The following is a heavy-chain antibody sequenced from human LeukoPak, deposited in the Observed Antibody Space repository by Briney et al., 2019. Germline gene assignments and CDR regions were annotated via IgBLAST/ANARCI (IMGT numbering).Heavy chain of an antibody. V-gene: IGHV3-23*01. D-gene: IGHD3-22*01. Sequence: PGGSLRLSCAASGFIFSNNIMNWVRQAPGKGLEWVSVISADGGDIHYADSVNGRFTISRHNSKNTLHLQMDSLRAEDTAVYYCAKNPPHSDRSIYRDNSWGQGTLVTVSS. CDR3: AKNPPHSDRSIYRDNS. CDR1: GFIFSNNI. CDR2: ISADGGDI. J-gene: IGHJ4*02.